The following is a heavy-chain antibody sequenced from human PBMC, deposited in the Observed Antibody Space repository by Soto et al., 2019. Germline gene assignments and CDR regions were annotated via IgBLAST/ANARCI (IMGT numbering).Heavy chain of an antibody. Sequence: SSETLSLTCTVSGGSISSGGYYWSWIRQHPGKGLERIGYIYYSGSTYYNPSLKSRVTISVDTSKNQFSLKLSSVTAADTAVYYCASHYGGRMAVWGQGTTVTVSS. CDR3: ASHYGGRMAV. CDR2: IYYSGST. CDR1: GGSISSGGYY. V-gene: IGHV4-31*03. J-gene: IGHJ6*02. D-gene: IGHD4-17*01.